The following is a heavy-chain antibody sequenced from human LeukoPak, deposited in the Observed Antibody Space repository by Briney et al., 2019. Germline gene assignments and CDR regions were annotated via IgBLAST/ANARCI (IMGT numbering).Heavy chain of an antibody. J-gene: IGHJ4*02. CDR1: GYTFTDDY. Sequence: ASVKVSCKASGYTFTDDYVHWVRQAPGQGLEWMGWINPNSGVTNYAQKFQGRVTMTRDTSITTAYMELSRLTSDDTAVYYCARRENDFWGQGTLVTVSS. CDR2: INPNSGVT. V-gene: IGHV1-2*02. CDR3: ARRENDF.